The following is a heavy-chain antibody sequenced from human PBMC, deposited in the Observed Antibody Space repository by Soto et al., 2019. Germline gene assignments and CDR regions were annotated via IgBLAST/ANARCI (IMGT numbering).Heavy chain of an antibody. CDR1: GGSISSYY. J-gene: IGHJ4*02. CDR2: IYYSGST. D-gene: IGHD4-17*01. Sequence: SETLSLTCTVSGGSISSYYWSWIRPPPGKGLEWIGYIYYSGSTNYNPSLKSRVTISVDTSKNQFSLKLSSVTAADTAVYYCASGSSGYGDYALDYWGQGTLVTVSS. V-gene: IGHV4-59*08. CDR3: ASGSSGYGDYALDY.